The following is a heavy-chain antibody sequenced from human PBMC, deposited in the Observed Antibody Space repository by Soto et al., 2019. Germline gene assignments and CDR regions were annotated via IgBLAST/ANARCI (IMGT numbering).Heavy chain of an antibody. V-gene: IGHV3-30-3*01. J-gene: IGHJ4*02. CDR3: ARDMDTAMATGDY. CDR1: GFTFSSYA. Sequence: QVQLVESGGGVVQPGRSLRLSCAASGFTFSSYAMHWVRQAPGKGLEWVAVISYDGSNKYYADSVKGRFTISRDNSKNTLYLQMNSLRAEDTAVYYCARDMDTAMATGDYWGQGTLVTVSS. D-gene: IGHD5-18*01. CDR2: ISYDGSNK.